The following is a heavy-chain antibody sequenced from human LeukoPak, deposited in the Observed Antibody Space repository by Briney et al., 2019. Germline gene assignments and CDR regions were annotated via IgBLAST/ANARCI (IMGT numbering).Heavy chain of an antibody. CDR2: ISSSSSYI. CDR3: AREIVGTIKSYFDY. CDR1: GFTFSSYS. D-gene: IGHD1-26*01. Sequence: GGSLRLSCAASGFTFSSYSMNWVRQAPGKGLEWVSSISSSSSYIYYADSVKGRFTISRDNAKNSLYLQMNSLRAEDTAIYYCAREIVGTIKSYFDYWGQGTLVTASS. J-gene: IGHJ4*02. V-gene: IGHV3-21*01.